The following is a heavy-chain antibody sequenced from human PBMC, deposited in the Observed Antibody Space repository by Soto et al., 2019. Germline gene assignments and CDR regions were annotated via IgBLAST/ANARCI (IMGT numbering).Heavy chain of an antibody. V-gene: IGHV3-30*18. D-gene: IGHD2-2*01. J-gene: IGHJ4*02. CDR1: GFTFSSYG. CDR3: AKEGCSSTSCYDFDY. CDR2: ISYDGSNK. Sequence: PGGSLRLSCAASGFTFSSYGMHWVRQAPGKGLEWVAVISYDGSNKYYADSVKGRFTISRDNSKNTLYLQMNSLRAEDTAVYYCAKEGCSSTSCYDFDYWGQGTLVTVSS.